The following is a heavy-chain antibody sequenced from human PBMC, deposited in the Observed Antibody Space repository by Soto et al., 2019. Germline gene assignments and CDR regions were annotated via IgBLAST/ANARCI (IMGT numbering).Heavy chain of an antibody. V-gene: IGHV3-11*05. Sequence: QVQLVESGGGLVRPGGSLRLTCAASGFTFSDYYMSWIRQAPGKGLEWVSHISGSRSYTNYADFVKGRFTISRDNAKNLLYLQINILRVGDTAVYYCAVADWASNWGQGTLVTVSS. J-gene: IGHJ4*02. CDR3: AVADWASN. CDR2: ISGSRSYT. D-gene: IGHD3-9*01. CDR1: GFTFSDYY.